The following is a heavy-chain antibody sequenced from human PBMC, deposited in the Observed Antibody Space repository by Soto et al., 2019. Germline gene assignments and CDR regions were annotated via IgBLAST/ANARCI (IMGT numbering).Heavy chain of an antibody. V-gene: IGHV4-30-2*01. CDR1: GGSISSGGYS. CDR2: IYHSGST. Sequence: SETLSLTCAVSGGSISSGGYSWSWIRQPPGKGLEWIGYIYHSGSTYYNPSLKSRVTISVDTSKNQFSLKLSSVTAADTAVYYCARDTTAARYFDYWGQGTRVTVSS. D-gene: IGHD6-6*01. CDR3: ARDTTAARYFDY. J-gene: IGHJ4*02.